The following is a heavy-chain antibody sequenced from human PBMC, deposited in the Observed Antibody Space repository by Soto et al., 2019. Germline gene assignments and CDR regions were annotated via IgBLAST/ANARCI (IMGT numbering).Heavy chain of an antibody. CDR3: AKDWVGGSNRYQLDY. CDR2: ISHGATRK. D-gene: IGHD4-4*01. CDR1: RFTFSDYG. Sequence: PGGSLRISCAASRFTFSDYGMHWVRQAPGKVLEWVAGISHGATRKSYSDSVKGRFIISRDNSKKMLYLQLNSLRREDTAVYDCAKDWVGGSNRYQLDYWGRGTLVTVSS. V-gene: IGHV3-30*18. J-gene: IGHJ4*02.